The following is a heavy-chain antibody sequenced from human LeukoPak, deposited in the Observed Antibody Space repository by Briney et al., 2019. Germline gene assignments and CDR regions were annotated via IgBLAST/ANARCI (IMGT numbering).Heavy chain of an antibody. J-gene: IGHJ6*02. CDR2: MNPNSGNT. D-gene: IGHD2-2*01. V-gene: IGHV1-8*01. Sequence: ASVKVSCKASGYTFTSYDINWVRQATGQGLEWMGWMNPNSGNTGYAQKFQGRVTMTRNTSISTAYMELSSLRSEDTAVYYCARYLMYCSSTSCHYYYGMDVWGQGTTVTVS. CDR3: ARYLMYCSSTSCHYYYGMDV. CDR1: GYTFTSYD.